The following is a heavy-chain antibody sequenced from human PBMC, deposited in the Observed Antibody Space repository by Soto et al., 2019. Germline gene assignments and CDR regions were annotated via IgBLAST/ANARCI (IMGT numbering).Heavy chain of an antibody. CDR2: IRPDNGNR. D-gene: IGHD1-20*01. J-gene: IGHJ1*01. CDR1: GYTFGTSG. Sequence: GASVKVSCKTSGYTFGTSGISWVRQAPVQGLEWVGWIRPDNGNRKSAQRLQGRVTLTTDTSASTAYMELRSLTSDDTAMYYCARDTESNRYNDWGQGTLVTVSS. V-gene: IGHV1-18*01. CDR3: ARDTESNRYND.